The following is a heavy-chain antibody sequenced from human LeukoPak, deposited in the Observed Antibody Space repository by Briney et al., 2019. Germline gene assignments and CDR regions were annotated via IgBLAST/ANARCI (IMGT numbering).Heavy chain of an antibody. CDR1: GFTFSNAW. CDR3: ARDLPAAGHNFDY. J-gene: IGHJ4*02. V-gene: IGHV3-21*01. Sequence: PGRSLRLSCAASGFTFSNAWMSWVRQAPGKGLEWVSSISSISTYIYYADSVKGRFTISRDNAKNSLFLQMDSLRAEDTAVYYCARDLPAAGHNFDYWGQGTLVTVSS. D-gene: IGHD6-13*01. CDR2: ISSISTYI.